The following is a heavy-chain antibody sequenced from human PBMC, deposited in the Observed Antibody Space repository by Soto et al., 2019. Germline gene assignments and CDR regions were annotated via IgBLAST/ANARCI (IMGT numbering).Heavy chain of an antibody. D-gene: IGHD6-19*01. CDR1: GGSITGHY. V-gene: IGHV4-59*11. J-gene: IGHJ4*02. CDR2: IFYSGST. CDR3: ARVGSSGWAPDY. Sequence: LSLTCTVSGGSITGHYWTWIRQPPGKRLEWIGYIFYSGSTNYNPSLKSRVTISVDTSENQFSLKLSSVTAADTAVYYCARVGSSGWAPDYWGPGTLVTVSS.